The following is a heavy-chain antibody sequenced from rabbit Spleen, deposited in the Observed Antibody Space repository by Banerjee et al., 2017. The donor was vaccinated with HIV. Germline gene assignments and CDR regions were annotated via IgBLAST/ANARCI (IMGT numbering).Heavy chain of an antibody. CDR3: ARGYYVYGYGNDL. V-gene: IGHV1S45*01. D-gene: IGHD6-1*01. Sequence: QEQLVESGGGLVQPGGSLKLSCKASGFDFGTYYMSWVRQAPGKGLEWIGYIDPVFGIAVYASWAKGRFTISKTSSTTVTLQMTSLTAADTATYFCARGYYVYGYGNDLWGQGTLVTVS. CDR1: GFDFGTYY. CDR2: IDPVFGIA. J-gene: IGHJ4*01.